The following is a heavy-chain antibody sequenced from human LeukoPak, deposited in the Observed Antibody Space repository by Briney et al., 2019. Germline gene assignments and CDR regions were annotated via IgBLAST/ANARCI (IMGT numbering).Heavy chain of an antibody. CDR3: ARDGDYYGSGSL. CDR1: GYTFTGYY. CDR2: ISAYNGNT. Sequence: ASVKVSCKASGYTFTGYYMHWVRQAPGQGLEWMGWISAYNGNTNYAQKLQGRVTMTTDTSTSTAYMELRSLRSDDTAVYYCARDGDYYGSGSLWGQGTLVTVSS. V-gene: IGHV1-18*04. D-gene: IGHD3-10*01. J-gene: IGHJ4*02.